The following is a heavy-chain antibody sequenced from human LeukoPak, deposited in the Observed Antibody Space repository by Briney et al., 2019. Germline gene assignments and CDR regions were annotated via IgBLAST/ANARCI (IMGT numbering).Heavy chain of an antibody. Sequence: SETLSPTCTVSGGSINNYYWSWIRQPAGKGLEWIGRIYTRGSTNYNPSLKSRVTMSVDTSKNQFSLKLSSVTAADTAVYYCARGRYCSADICSGGNAFDIWGQGTMVSVSS. D-gene: IGHD2-15*01. J-gene: IGHJ3*02. CDR2: IYTRGST. V-gene: IGHV4-4*07. CDR1: GGSINNYY. CDR3: ARGRYCSADICSGGNAFDI.